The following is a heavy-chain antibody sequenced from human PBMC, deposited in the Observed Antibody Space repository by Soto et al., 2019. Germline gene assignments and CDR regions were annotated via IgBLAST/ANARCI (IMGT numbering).Heavy chain of an antibody. Sequence: GESLKISCDASGYKFTSYWICWVRQMPCKGLEWMGIIYPGDSETRYSPSFQGQVTISVDKSNSTAYLQWNSLEASDTAIYYCARHIGVAVAGTRWYFDLWGRGTLVTVSS. V-gene: IGHV5-51*01. CDR3: ARHIGVAVAGTRWYFDL. D-gene: IGHD6-19*01. J-gene: IGHJ2*01. CDR1: GYKFTSYW. CDR2: IYPGDSET.